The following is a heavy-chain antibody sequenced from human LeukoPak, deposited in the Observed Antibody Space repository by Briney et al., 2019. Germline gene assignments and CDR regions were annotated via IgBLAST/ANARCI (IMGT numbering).Heavy chain of an antibody. D-gene: IGHD3-10*01. Sequence: GGSLRLSCAASGFTFSSYEMNWVRQAPGKGLEWVPYISSSGSTIYYADSVKGRFTISRDNAKNSLYLQMNSLRAEDTAVYYCARDRYFGEPRWFDPWGQGTLVTVSS. J-gene: IGHJ5*02. CDR2: ISSSGSTI. V-gene: IGHV3-48*03. CDR1: GFTFSSYE. CDR3: ARDRYFGEPRWFDP.